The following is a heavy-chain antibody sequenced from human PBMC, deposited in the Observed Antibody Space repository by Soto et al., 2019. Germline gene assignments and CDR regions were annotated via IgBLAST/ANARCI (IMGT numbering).Heavy chain of an antibody. CDR1: GFTFSSYA. CDR3: AKSGAAYYYYYMDV. D-gene: IGHD3-10*01. Sequence: GGSLRLSCAASGFTFSSYAMSWVRQAPGKGLEWVSAISGSGGSTYYADSVKGRFTISRDNSKNTLYLQMNSLRSEDTAVYYCAKSGAAYYYYYMDVWGKGTTVTVSS. V-gene: IGHV3-23*01. CDR2: ISGSGGST. J-gene: IGHJ6*03.